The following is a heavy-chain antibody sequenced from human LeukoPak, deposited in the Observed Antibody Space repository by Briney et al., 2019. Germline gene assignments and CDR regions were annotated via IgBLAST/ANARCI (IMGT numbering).Heavy chain of an antibody. CDR2: ISGSGGST. CDR1: GFTFSSYA. J-gene: IGHJ4*02. Sequence: PGGSLRLSCAASGFTFSSYAMSWVRQAPGKGLEWVSAISGSGGSTYYADSVKGRFTISRDNSKNTLYLQMNSLRGEDTAVYYCAKPVLWDVDTAMVPLLFDYWGQGTLGTVSS. V-gene: IGHV3-23*01. CDR3: AKPVLWDVDTAMVPLLFDY. D-gene: IGHD5-18*01.